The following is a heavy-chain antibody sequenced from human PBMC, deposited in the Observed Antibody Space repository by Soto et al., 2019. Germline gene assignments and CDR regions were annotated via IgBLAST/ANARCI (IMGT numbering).Heavy chain of an antibody. D-gene: IGHD6-19*01. J-gene: IGHJ4*02. CDR2: IYWDDDK. CDR1: GFSLSTSGVG. CDR3: AHSALAVAGTGFDY. Sequence: QITLKESGPTLVKPTQTLTLTCTFSGFSLSTSGVGVGWIRQPPGKALEWLALIYWDDDKRYSPSLKSMLPITKDTSKKQVVLTMTNMDPVDTATYYCAHSALAVAGTGFDYWGQGTLVNVSS. V-gene: IGHV2-5*02.